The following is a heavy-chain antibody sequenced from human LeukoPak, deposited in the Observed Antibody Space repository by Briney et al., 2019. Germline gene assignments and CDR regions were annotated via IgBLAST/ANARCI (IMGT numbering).Heavy chain of an antibody. Sequence: GGSLRLSWAASGFTYSSYWMHWVRQAPGKGLVWVSRINSDGSSTSYADSVKGRFTISRDNAKNTLYLQMNSLRAEDTAVYYCARGPGGGDYVWGSYRYDYWGQGTLVTVSS. D-gene: IGHD3-16*02. V-gene: IGHV3-74*01. CDR1: GFTYSSYW. CDR2: INSDGSST. J-gene: IGHJ4*02. CDR3: ARGPGGGDYVWGSYRYDY.